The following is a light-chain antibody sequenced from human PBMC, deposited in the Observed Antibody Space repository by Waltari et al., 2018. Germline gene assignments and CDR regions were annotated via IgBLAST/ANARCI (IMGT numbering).Light chain of an antibody. CDR2: WAS. Sequence: DIVMTQSPDSLAVSLGERATINCKSSQSVLYSSSNKSYLTWYQQKPGQPTKLLIYWASTRESGVPDRFRGSGSGTDFTLTISSLQAEDVAVYYCHQYYSTPWTFGQGTKVEIK. CDR1: QSVLYSSSNKSY. V-gene: IGKV4-1*01. CDR3: HQYYSTPWT. J-gene: IGKJ1*01.